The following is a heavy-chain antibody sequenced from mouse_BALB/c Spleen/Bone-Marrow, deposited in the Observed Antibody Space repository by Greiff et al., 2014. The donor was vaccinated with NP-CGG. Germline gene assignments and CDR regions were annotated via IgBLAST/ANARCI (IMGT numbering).Heavy chain of an antibody. CDR3: ARSFGSSYWYFDV. J-gene: IGHJ1*01. D-gene: IGHD1-1*01. CDR2: ISGGGSYT. CDR1: GFTFSSYG. V-gene: IGHV5-9-2*01. Sequence: EVQVVESGGGLVKPGGSLKLSCAASGFTFSSYGMSWARQTPEKRLEWVATISGGGSYTYFSDSVKGRFTISRDNAKNNLNLQMSSLRSEDTALYYCARSFGSSYWYFDVWGAGTTVTVSS.